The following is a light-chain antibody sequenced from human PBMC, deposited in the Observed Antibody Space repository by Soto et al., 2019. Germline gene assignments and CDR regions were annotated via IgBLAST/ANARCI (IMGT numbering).Light chain of an antibody. CDR2: LEGSGSY. Sequence: QPVLTQSSSASASLGSSVKLTCTLSSGHSSYIIAWHQQQPGKAPRYLMKLEGSGSYNKGSGVPDRFSGSSSGADRYLTISRLLLDDEASYYCVSLDGDTRMFGGG. CDR3: VSLDGDTRM. J-gene: IGLJ3*02. CDR1: SGHSSYI. V-gene: IGLV4-60*02.